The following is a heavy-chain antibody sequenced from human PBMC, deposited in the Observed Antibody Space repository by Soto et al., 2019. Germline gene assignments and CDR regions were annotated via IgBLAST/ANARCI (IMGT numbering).Heavy chain of an antibody. Sequence: QVTLKESGPVLVKPTETLTLTCTVSGFSLSNARMGVSWIRQPPGKALEWLAHIFSNDEKSYSTSLKSRLTISKDTSKSQVVLTMTNMGPVDTATYYCARISYRSWNDYWGQGTLVTVSS. D-gene: IGHD3-16*02. V-gene: IGHV2-26*01. CDR2: IFSNDEK. CDR3: ARISYRSWNDY. CDR1: GFSLSNARMG. J-gene: IGHJ4*02.